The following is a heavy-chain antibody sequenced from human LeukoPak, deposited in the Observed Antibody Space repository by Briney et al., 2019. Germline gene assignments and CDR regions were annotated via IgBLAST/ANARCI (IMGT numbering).Heavy chain of an antibody. J-gene: IGHJ4*02. V-gene: IGHV4-59*08. CDR1: GGSISSYY. CDR2: IDYSGST. D-gene: IGHD3-10*01. CDR3: ARHPRLDEGVLDY. Sequence: SETLSLTCTVSGGSISSYYWSWIRQPPGKGLEWIGYIDYSGSTNYNPSLKSRVTISVDTSKNQFSLKLSSVTAADTAVYYCARHPRLDEGVLDYWGQGTLVTVSS.